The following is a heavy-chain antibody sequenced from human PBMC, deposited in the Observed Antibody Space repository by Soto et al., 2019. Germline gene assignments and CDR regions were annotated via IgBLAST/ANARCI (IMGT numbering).Heavy chain of an antibody. CDR1: GYTFTNYG. D-gene: IGHD2-15*01. CDR2: ISAYNGNT. CDR3: ARCYCSVGSCYSCWHFDL. V-gene: IGHV1-18*01. J-gene: IGHJ2*01. Sequence: QVQLVQSGSEVKKPGASVKVSCKASGYTFTNYGMSWVRQAPGQGVEWMGWISAYNGNTNHAQNFQRRVTMTPDTSTNTAYMELRSLRSDDTAVYYCARCYCSVGSCYSCWHFDLWGRGALVTVSS.